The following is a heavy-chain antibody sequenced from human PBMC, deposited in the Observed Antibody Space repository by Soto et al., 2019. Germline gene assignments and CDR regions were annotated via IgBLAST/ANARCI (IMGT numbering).Heavy chain of an antibody. CDR1: EFTFSAYW. V-gene: IGHV3-74*01. CDR2: ISDDGSTT. Sequence: HPAGSLRLSCEVSEFTFSAYWMHWVRQVPGKGLIWVSRISDDGSTTTYADSVKGRFTISRDNAKNALYLQMNSLRADDTGLYYCTRGPRVSSTGTGAHWGQGTLVTVSS. J-gene: IGHJ4*02. D-gene: IGHD1-1*01. CDR3: TRGPRVSSTGTGAH.